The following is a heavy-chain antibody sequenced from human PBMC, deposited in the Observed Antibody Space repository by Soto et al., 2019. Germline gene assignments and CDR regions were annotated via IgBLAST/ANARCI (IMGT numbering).Heavy chain of an antibody. CDR2: ITGSGSTT. CDR3: ARGPRALVAPTQGYFYYGMDV. J-gene: IGHJ6*02. Sequence: QVQLVESGGGLVQPGGSLRLSCAASGFTFSDYCVTWIRQAPGKGLEWLSYITGSGSTTDYADSVKGRFTVSRDNDKXXLXLXXNSLRADDTAVYYCARGPRALVAPTQGYFYYGMDVWGQGTTVTVSS. CDR1: GFTFSDYC. V-gene: IGHV3-11*01. D-gene: IGHD1-26*01.